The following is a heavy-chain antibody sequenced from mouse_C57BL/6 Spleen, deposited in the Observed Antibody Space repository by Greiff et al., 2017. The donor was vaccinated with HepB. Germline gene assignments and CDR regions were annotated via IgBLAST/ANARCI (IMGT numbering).Heavy chain of an antibody. V-gene: IGHV2-2*01. D-gene: IGHD4-1*01. CDR2: IWSGGST. CDR3: ARTKLGQGYYYAMDY. Sequence: VQLVESGPGLVQPSQSLSITCTVSGFSLTSYGVHWVRQSPGKGLEWLGVIWSGGSTDYNAAFISRLSISKDNSKSQVFFKMNSLQADDTAIYYCARTKLGQGYYYAMDYWGQGTSVTVSS. J-gene: IGHJ4*01. CDR1: GFSLTSYG.